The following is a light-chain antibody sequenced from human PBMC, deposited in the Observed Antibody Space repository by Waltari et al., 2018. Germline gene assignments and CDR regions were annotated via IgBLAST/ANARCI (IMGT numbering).Light chain of an antibody. J-gene: IGLJ2*01. V-gene: IGLV1-44*01. CDR3: AAWDDSLYGRV. Sequence: QSVLTQLPPAPGTPGQMVSNSSSGASSNLSLNTVYCYQPLPGMAPKLLLNGNNQRPSGVPDRFSGSKSGTSASLAISGLQSEDEADYYCAAWDDSLYGRVFGGGTKLTVL. CDR1: SSNLSLNT. CDR2: GNN.